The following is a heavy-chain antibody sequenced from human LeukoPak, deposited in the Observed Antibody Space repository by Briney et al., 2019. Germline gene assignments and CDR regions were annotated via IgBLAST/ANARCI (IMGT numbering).Heavy chain of an antibody. CDR2: ISSSSSYI. CDR3: ARGDSGWPPYYYYYMDV. CDR1: GFTFSSYS. V-gene: IGHV3-21*01. Sequence: GGSLRLSCAASGFTFSSYSMNWVRQAPGKGLEGVSSISSSSSYIYYADSVKGRFTISRDNAKNSLYLQMNSLRAEDTAVYYCARGDSGWPPYYYYYMDVWGKGTTVTVSS. D-gene: IGHD5-12*01. J-gene: IGHJ6*03.